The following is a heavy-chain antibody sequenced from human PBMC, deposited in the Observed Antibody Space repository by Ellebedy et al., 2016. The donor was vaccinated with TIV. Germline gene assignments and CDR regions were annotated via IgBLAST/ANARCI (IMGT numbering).Heavy chain of an antibody. CDR1: GFTFSSYW. J-gene: IGHJ4*02. CDR3: ARDLTGSLDY. D-gene: IGHD3-9*01. V-gene: IGHV3-74*01. CDR2: ISSDGSRT. Sequence: GESLKISXAASGFTFSSYWMNWVRQAPGEGLVWLSLISSDGSRTPYADSVKGRFTISRDNAKNILYLQMNSLRAEDTAVYYCARDLTGSLDYWGQGTLVTVSS.